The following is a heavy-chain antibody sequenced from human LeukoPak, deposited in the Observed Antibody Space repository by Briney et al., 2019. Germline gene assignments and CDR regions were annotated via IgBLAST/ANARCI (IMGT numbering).Heavy chain of an antibody. CDR3: AKDRTPYSRSGGYYLGAFDI. V-gene: IGHV3-23*01. D-gene: IGHD3-10*01. J-gene: IGHJ3*02. CDR1: GLTFSNYA. CDR2: LSGSGGAT. Sequence: GGSLRLSCAASGLTFSNYAMTWVRLAPGKGLEWVSSLSGSGGATWYAGSAKGRFTISRDNSKNTLYLPMNSLRAEDTAVYYCAKDRTPYSRSGGYYLGAFDIWGHGTLVTVSS.